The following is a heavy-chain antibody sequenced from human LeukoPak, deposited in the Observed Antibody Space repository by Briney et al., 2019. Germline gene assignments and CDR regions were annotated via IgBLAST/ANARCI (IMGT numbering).Heavy chain of an antibody. CDR3: ASPSYSGGWYYLDY. J-gene: IGHJ4*02. CDR1: GFTFSNAW. D-gene: IGHD6-13*01. CDR2: IKQDGSET. V-gene: IGHV3-7*01. Sequence: GGSLRLSCAASGFTFSNAWMSWVRQAPGKGLEWVAKIKQDGSETYYVDSVKGRFSISRDNAKNSLYLQMNSLRAEDTAMYYCASPSYSGGWYYLDYWGQGTLVTVSS.